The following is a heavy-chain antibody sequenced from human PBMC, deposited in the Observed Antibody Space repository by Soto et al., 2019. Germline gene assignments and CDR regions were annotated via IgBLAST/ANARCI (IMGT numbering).Heavy chain of an antibody. CDR3: AREARAVAGPRLDY. D-gene: IGHD6-19*01. J-gene: IGHJ4*02. Sequence: QVQLVQSGAEVKKPGSSVKVSCKASGGTFSSYAISWVRQAPGQGLEWMGGIIPIFGTANYAQKFQGRVTXXAXEXXSTAYVELSSLRSEDTAVYYCAREARAVAGPRLDYWGQGTLVTVSS. CDR2: IIPIFGTA. V-gene: IGHV1-69*12. CDR1: GGTFSSYA.